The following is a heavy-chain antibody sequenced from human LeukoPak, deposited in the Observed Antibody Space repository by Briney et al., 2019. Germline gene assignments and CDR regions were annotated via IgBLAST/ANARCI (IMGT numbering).Heavy chain of an antibody. D-gene: IGHD3-16*02. V-gene: IGHV4-4*02. CDR2: INHSGST. CDR1: GDSITSDKW. J-gene: IGHJ4*02. CDR3: ARGRRTSNYVWGSYRYYFDY. Sequence: SETLSLTCAVSGDSITSDKWWTWVRQPPGKGLGWIGEINHSGSTNYNPSLKSRVTISVDTSKNQFSLKLSSVTAADTAVYYCARGRRTSNYVWGSYRYYFDYWGQGTLVTVSS.